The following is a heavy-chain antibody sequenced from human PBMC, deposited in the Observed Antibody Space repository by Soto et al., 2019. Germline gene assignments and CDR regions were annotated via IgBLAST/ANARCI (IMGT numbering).Heavy chain of an antibody. CDR1: GGSFSGYY. CDR3: AGVRRSGWSDY. Sequence: PSETLSLTCAVYGGSFSGYYWSWIRQPPGKGLEWIGEINHSGSTNYNPSLKSRVTISVDTSKNQFSLKLSSVTAADTAVYYCAGVRRSGWSDYWGQGTLVTVSS. D-gene: IGHD6-19*01. J-gene: IGHJ4*02. CDR2: INHSGST. V-gene: IGHV4-34*01.